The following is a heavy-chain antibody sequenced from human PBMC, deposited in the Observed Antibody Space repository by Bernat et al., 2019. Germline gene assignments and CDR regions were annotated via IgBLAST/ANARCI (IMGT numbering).Heavy chain of an antibody. CDR3: ARDANYRYFDY. J-gene: IGHJ4*02. D-gene: IGHD4/OR15-4a*01. Sequence: QVQLVESGGGVVQPGRSLRPSCAAFGFPFSGYAMHWVRQAPGKGLEWVAVIWYDGNYKHHADSLQGRFSISRDNSKNTLYLQMNSLRAEDTAVYYCARDANYRYFDYWGPGTLVTVSS. CDR2: IWYDGNYK. V-gene: IGHV3-33*01. CDR1: GFPFSGYA.